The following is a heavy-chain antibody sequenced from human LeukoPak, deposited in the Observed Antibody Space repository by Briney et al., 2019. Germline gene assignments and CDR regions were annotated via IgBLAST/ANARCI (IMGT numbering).Heavy chain of an antibody. Sequence: GGSLRLSCAASGFTFSSYGMSWVRQAPGKGLEWVANIKEDGSEKYYVDSVKGRFTISRDNAKNSLYLQMNSLRAEDTAVYYCARAGMETDPLDYYYYMDVWGKGTTVTVSS. D-gene: IGHD5-18*01. CDR2: IKEDGSEK. CDR1: GFTFSSYG. CDR3: ARAGMETDPLDYYYYMDV. J-gene: IGHJ6*03. V-gene: IGHV3-7*04.